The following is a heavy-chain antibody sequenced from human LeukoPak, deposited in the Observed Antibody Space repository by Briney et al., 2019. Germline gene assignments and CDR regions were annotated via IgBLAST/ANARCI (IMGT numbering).Heavy chain of an antibody. D-gene: IGHD4-11*01. J-gene: IGHJ4*02. Sequence: GGSLRLSCAASGFTFSSYAMHWVRQAPGKGLKWVAVISYDGTNKYYADSVKGRFTISRDNSKNTLYLQMNSLRVEDTAVYYCASNHDYNNNNYYFDYWGQGTLVTVAS. V-gene: IGHV3-30*04. CDR3: ASNHDYNNNNYYFDY. CDR1: GFTFSSYA. CDR2: ISYDGTNK.